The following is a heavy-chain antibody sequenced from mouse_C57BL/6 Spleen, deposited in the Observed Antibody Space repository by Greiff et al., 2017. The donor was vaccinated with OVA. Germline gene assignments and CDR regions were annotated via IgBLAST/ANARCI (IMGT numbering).Heavy chain of an antibody. Sequence: QVQLKESGAELVRPGTSVKMSCKASGYTFTNYWIGWAKQRPGHGLEWIGDIYPGGGYTNYNEKFKGKATLTADKSSSTAYMQFSSLTSEDSAIYYCARDDVGYYGYEGLDYWGQGTSVTVSS. CDR1: GYTFTNYW. D-gene: IGHD2-3*01. CDR2: IYPGGGYT. CDR3: ARDDVGYYGYEGLDY. V-gene: IGHV1-63*01. J-gene: IGHJ4*01.